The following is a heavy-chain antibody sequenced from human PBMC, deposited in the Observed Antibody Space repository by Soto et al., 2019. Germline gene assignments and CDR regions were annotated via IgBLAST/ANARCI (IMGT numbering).Heavy chain of an antibody. CDR1: GFTFSTYA. CDR2: ISSSSSYT. Sequence: GGSLRLSCAASGFTFSTYAMSWVRQAPGKGLEWVSSISSSSSYTYYADSVKGRFTISRDNAKNSLYLQMNSLRAEDTAVYYCARALGSSGWSYFDYWGQGTLVTVSS. V-gene: IGHV3-21*01. D-gene: IGHD6-19*01. J-gene: IGHJ4*02. CDR3: ARALGSSGWSYFDY.